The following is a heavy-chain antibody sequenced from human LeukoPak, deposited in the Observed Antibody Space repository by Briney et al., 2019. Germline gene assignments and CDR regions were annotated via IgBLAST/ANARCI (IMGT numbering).Heavy chain of an antibody. Sequence: AASVKVSCKASGYTFTSYGISWVRQAPGQGLEWMGWISAYNGNTNYAQKLQGRVTMTTDTSTSTAYMELRSLRSDDTAVYYCARDEDYGDYSYYGMDVWGQGTTVTVSS. CDR2: ISAYNGNT. D-gene: IGHD4-17*01. J-gene: IGHJ6*02. CDR3: ARDEDYGDYSYYGMDV. V-gene: IGHV1-18*01. CDR1: GYTFTSYG.